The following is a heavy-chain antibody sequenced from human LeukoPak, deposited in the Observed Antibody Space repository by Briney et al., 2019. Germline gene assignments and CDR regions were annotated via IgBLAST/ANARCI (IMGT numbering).Heavy chain of an antibody. CDR2: IWYDGSNK. Sequence: PGGSLRLSCAASGFTFSSYGMHWVRQAPGKGLEWVAVIWYDGSNKYYADSVKGRFTISRDYSKITLYLQMNSLRAEDTAVYYCAKGGYSYGRTLDYWGQGTLVTVSS. CDR3: AKGGYSYGRTLDY. D-gene: IGHD5-18*01. CDR1: GFTFSSYG. J-gene: IGHJ4*02. V-gene: IGHV3-33*06.